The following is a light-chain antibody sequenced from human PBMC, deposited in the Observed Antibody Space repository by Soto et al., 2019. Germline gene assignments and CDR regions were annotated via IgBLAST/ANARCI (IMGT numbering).Light chain of an antibody. J-gene: IGLJ2*01. V-gene: IGLV2-14*01. CDR1: SSDVGGYNY. CDR2: EVS. CDR3: SSYTSSRTLV. Sequence: QSALTQPASVSGSPGQSITISCTGTSSDVGGYNYVSWYQQHPGKAPKLMIYEVSNRPSGVSNRFSGSKSGNTASLTISGLQAEDEGEYYCSSYTSSRTLVFGGGTKLTVL.